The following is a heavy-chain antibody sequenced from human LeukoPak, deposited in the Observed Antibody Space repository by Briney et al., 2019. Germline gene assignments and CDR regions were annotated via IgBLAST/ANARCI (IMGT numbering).Heavy chain of an antibody. CDR3: AKGTMDGGQYYYDTN. D-gene: IGHD3-22*01. V-gene: IGHV3-23*01. CDR1: GFTFSSSA. J-gene: IGHJ4*02. CDR2: ISSNGGIT. Sequence: GGSLRLSCAASGFTFSSSAMSWVRQAPGKGLESVSAISSNGGITFYSDSVKGRFTVSRDNSKNTLYLQLNRLRPEDTAVYYCAKGTMDGGQYYYDTNGGQGTLVTVSS.